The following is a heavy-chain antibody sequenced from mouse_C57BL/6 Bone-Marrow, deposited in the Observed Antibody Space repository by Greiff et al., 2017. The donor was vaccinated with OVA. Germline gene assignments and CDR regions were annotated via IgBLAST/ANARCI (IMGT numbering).Heavy chain of an antibody. CDR2: IDPENGDT. Sequence: VQLQQSGAELVRPGASVKLSCTASGFNIKDDYMHWVKQRPEQGLEWIGWIDPENGDTEYASKFQGKATITADTSSNTAYLQLSSLTSEDTAVYNCTGTGRGFDYWGQGTTLTVSS. V-gene: IGHV14-4*01. CDR1: GFNIKDDY. CDR3: TGTGRGFDY. J-gene: IGHJ2*01. D-gene: IGHD2-14*01.